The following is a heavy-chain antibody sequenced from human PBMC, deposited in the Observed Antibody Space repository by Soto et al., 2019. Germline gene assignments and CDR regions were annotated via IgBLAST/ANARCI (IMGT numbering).Heavy chain of an antibody. J-gene: IGHJ4*02. CDR2: IYWDDDK. V-gene: IGHV2-5*02. D-gene: IGHD2-15*01. CDR1: GFSLSTSGVG. CDR3: AHRPSYCSGGSCYSGFDY. Sequence: QITLKESGPTLVKPTQTLTLTCTFSGFSLSTSGVGVGWIRQPPGKALEWLALIYWDDDKRYSPSLKSRLTITKDTSKNQVVLTMSNLDPVDTATYYCAHRPSYCSGGSCYSGFDYWGQGTLVTVSS.